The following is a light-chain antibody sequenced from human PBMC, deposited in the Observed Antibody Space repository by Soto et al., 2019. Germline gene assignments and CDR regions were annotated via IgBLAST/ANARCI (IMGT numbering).Light chain of an antibody. CDR2: LNSDGSH. CDR1: SGHSNYA. CDR3: QTWGTGIGG. V-gene: IGLV4-69*01. J-gene: IGLJ2*01. Sequence: QPVLTQSPSASASLGASVKLTCTLSSGHSNYAIARHQQQPVKGPRYLMKLNSDGSHRKWDGIPERFSGSSSGAERYLTISSLQSEDEAQYYCQTWGTGIGGFGGGTKVTVL.